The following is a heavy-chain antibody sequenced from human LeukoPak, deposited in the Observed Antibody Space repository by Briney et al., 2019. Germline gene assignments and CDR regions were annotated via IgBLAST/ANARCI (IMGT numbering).Heavy chain of an antibody. V-gene: IGHV1-3*01. Sequence: GASVKVSCKASGYTFTSYAMHWVRQAPGQRLEWMGWINAGNGNTKYSQKFQGRVTMTRNTSISTAYMELSSLRSEDTAVYYCARDRRGVTRSFDYWGQGTLVTVSS. D-gene: IGHD2-21*02. CDR1: GYTFTSYA. CDR2: INAGNGNT. CDR3: ARDRRGVTRSFDY. J-gene: IGHJ4*02.